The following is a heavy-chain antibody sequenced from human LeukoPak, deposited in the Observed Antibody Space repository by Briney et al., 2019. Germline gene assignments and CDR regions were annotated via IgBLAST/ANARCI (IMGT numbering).Heavy chain of an antibody. J-gene: IGHJ4*02. CDR1: GGSISSYY. CDR3: ARDNEVAARSFDY. Sequence: SETLSLTCTVSGGSISSYYWSWIRQPPGKGLEWIGYIYYGGSTNYNPSLKSRVTISVDTSKNQFSLKLSSVTAADTAVYYCARDNEVAARSFDYWGQGTLVTVSS. D-gene: IGHD6-6*01. V-gene: IGHV4-59*12. CDR2: IYYGGST.